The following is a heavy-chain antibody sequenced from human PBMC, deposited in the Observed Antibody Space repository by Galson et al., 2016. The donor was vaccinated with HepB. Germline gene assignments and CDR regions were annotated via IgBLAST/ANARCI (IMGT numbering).Heavy chain of an antibody. Sequence: SETLSLTCTVSGGSVSRSSYYWTWIRQPPGKGLEWIGYIYYSGSTNYNPSLESRVAISVDTSKDQFSLKLTSVTTADTAVYYCARAGWLQPTDYWGQGTLVTVSS. V-gene: IGHV4-61*01. D-gene: IGHD5-24*01. CDR3: ARAGWLQPTDY. CDR2: IYYSGST. J-gene: IGHJ4*02. CDR1: GGSVSRSSYY.